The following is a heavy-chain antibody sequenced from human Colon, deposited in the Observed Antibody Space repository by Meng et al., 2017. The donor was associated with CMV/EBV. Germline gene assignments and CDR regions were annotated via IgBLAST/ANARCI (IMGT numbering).Heavy chain of an antibody. CDR1: GFPVSANY. Sequence: GGSLRLSCAVSGFPVSANYMAWFRQAPGKGLEWVSIIYIGGTTTLYADSVRGRFSISTDNSKNTLYLQMSSLRDEDTAVYYCAREGYFRGFENWGQGTLVTVSS. V-gene: IGHV3-53*01. J-gene: IGHJ1*01. CDR2: IYIGGTTT. CDR3: AREGYFRGFEN. D-gene: IGHD1-1*01.